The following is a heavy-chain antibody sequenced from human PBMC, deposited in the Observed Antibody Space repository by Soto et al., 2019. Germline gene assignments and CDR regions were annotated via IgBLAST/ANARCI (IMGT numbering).Heavy chain of an antibody. CDR1: GFTFISYS. CDR2: ISSSGSSI. Sequence: GGSLRVSCAASGFTFISYSMNWVRQAPWKGLEWLSYISSSGSSISYRDSVRGRFTISRDNDKKSLYLQIDSLGVEDTAVYYCARSRYNDYWGQGTLVTVSS. D-gene: IGHD1-1*01. J-gene: IGHJ4*02. V-gene: IGHV3-48*01. CDR3: ARSRYNDY.